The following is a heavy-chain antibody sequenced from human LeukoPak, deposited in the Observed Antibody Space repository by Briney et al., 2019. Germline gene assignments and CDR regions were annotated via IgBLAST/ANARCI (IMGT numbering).Heavy chain of an antibody. Sequence: SVKVSCKASGGTFSSYTISWVRQAPGQGLEWMGRIIPILGIANYAQRFQGRVTITADKSTSTAYMELSSLRSEDTAVYYCARETYRLGELLADYWGQGTLVTVSS. CDR2: IIPILGIA. D-gene: IGHD3-10*01. J-gene: IGHJ4*02. CDR1: GGTFSSYT. CDR3: ARETYRLGELLADY. V-gene: IGHV1-69*04.